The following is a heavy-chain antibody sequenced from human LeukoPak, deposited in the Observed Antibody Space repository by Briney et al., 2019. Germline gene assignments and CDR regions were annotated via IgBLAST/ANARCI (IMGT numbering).Heavy chain of an antibody. V-gene: IGHV4-34*01. CDR2: INHSGST. CDR3: ARRLLSGHRPFDP. J-gene: IGHJ5*02. CDR1: GGSISSYY. D-gene: IGHD6-19*01. Sequence: TSETLSLTCTVSGGSISSYYWSWIRQPPGKGLEWIGEINHSGSTNYNPSLKSRVTISVDTSKNQFSLKLSSVTAADTAVYYCARRLLSGHRPFDPWGQGTLVTVSS.